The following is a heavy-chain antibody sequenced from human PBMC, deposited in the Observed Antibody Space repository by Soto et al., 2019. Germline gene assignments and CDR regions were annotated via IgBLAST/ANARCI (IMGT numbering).Heavy chain of an antibody. J-gene: IGHJ4*02. CDR3: ARDGYCTNGVCYGGGGPFDN. Sequence: SETLSLTCTVSGGSLTNSYWNWIRQSPGKGLEWIGYVFYSGGTNYNPSLKSRVTISVDTSKNQFSLKLSSVTAADTAVYHCARDGYCTNGVCYGGGGPFDNWGQGTLVTVSS. D-gene: IGHD2-8*01. CDR1: GGSLTNSY. CDR2: VFYSGGT. V-gene: IGHV4-59*01.